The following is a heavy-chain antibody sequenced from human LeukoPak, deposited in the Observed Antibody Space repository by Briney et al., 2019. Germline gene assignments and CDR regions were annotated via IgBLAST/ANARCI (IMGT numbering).Heavy chain of an antibody. D-gene: IGHD2-15*01. Sequence: GGSPRLSCAASGFSFSTYSMNWVRQAPGKGLEWVSSISISSTYIYYADSVKGRFTISRDNAKNSLYLQMNSLRAEDTAVYYCARDPLGYCSGGSCDWFDPWGQGTLVTVSS. CDR3: ARDPLGYCSGGSCDWFDP. J-gene: IGHJ5*02. CDR1: GFSFSTYS. V-gene: IGHV3-21*01. CDR2: ISISSTYI.